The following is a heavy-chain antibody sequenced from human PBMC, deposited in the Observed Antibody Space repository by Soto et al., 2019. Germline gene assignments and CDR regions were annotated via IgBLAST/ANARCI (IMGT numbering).Heavy chain of an antibody. D-gene: IGHD2-8*01. CDR2: INPSGGST. V-gene: IGHV1-46*01. Sequence: ASVKVSCTASGYTFTSYYMHWVRQAPGQGLEWMGIINPSGGSTSYAQKFQGRVTMTRETSTSTVYIELSSLRSEDTAVYYCARDHDLFQSGWCLDPWGQGTLVTVSS. J-gene: IGHJ5*02. CDR1: GYTFTSYY. CDR3: ARDHDLFQSGWCLDP.